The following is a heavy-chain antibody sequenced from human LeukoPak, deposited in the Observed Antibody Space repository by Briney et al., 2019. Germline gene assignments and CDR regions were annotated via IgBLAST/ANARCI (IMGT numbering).Heavy chain of an antibody. CDR3: ARDFPSPAAIRCED. V-gene: IGHV1-18*01. D-gene: IGHD2-2*01. CDR1: GYPFTSYG. J-gene: IGHJ4*02. CDR2: ISAYNGNT. Sequence: GASVKVSCKTSGYPFTSYGISWVRQAPGQGLEWMGWISAYNGNTNYAQKYQGRVTMTTDTSTSTAYMDLRSLRSDDTAIYYCARDFPSPAAIRCEDWGQGTLVTVSS.